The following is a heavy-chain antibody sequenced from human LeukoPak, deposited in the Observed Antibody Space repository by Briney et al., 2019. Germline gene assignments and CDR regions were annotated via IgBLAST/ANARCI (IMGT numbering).Heavy chain of an antibody. CDR2: ISWNSGSI. CDR3: AKAREVAAPPHY. Sequence: GRSLRLSCAASGFTFDDYAMHWVRQAPGKGLEWVSGISWNSGSIGYADSVKGRFTISRDNAKNSLYLQMNSLSAEDMALYYCAKAREVAAPPHYWGQGTLVTVSS. D-gene: IGHD5-24*01. J-gene: IGHJ4*02. V-gene: IGHV3-9*03. CDR1: GFTFDDYA.